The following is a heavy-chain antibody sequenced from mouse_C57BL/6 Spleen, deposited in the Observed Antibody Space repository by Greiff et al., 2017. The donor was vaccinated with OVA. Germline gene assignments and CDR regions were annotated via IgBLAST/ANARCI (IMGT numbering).Heavy chain of an antibody. CDR2: INPYNGDT. CDR1: GYSFTGYF. V-gene: IGHV1-20*01. Sequence: EVQLQQSGPELVKPGDSVKISCKASGYSFTGYFMNWVMQSHGKSLEWIGRINPYNGDTFYNQKFKGKATLTVDKSSSTAHMELRSLTSEDSAVYYCARSPLYYGNSPWFAYWGQGTLVTVSA. D-gene: IGHD2-1*01. CDR3: ARSPLYYGNSPWFAY. J-gene: IGHJ3*01.